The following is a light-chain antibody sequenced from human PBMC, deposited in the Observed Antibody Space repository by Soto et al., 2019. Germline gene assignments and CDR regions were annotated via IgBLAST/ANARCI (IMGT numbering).Light chain of an antibody. CDR1: QYISTW. CDR3: QQADSFPLT. Sequence: DIQMTQSPSSVSASVGDRIIITCRASQYISTWLAWYQQKPGEAPKLLFFAASRLHGGVPSRFSGSGSGTDFTLTINNLQPEDFATYYCQQADSFPLTFGGGTNVEVK. V-gene: IGKV1D-12*01. J-gene: IGKJ4*01. CDR2: AAS.